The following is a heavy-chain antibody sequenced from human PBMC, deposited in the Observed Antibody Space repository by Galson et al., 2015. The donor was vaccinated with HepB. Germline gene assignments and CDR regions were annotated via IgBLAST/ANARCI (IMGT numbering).Heavy chain of an antibody. D-gene: IGHD4-11*01. J-gene: IGHJ5*02. CDR2: IIPIFGTA. CDR3: ARDPTTSVESWFHP. Sequence: SVKVYCKASGGTFSSYAISWVRQAPGKGLGWMGGIIPIFGTANYAQKFQGRVTITADESTSTAYMELSSLRSEDTAVYYCARDPTTSVESWFHPWGQGTPVTVSS. V-gene: IGHV1-69*13. CDR1: GGTFSSYA.